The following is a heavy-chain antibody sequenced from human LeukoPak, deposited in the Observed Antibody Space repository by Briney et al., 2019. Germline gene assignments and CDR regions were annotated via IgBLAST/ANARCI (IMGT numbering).Heavy chain of an antibody. D-gene: IGHD6-19*01. CDR3: AKSDSSGWYPYFDY. J-gene: IGHJ4*02. CDR1: GFTFDDYA. V-gene: IGHV3-9*01. Sequence: GGSLRLSCAASGFTFDDYAMHWVRQAPGKGLEGVSGISWNSGSIGYADSVKGRFTISRDNAKNSLYLQMNSLRAEDTALYYCAKSDSSGWYPYFDYWGQGTLVTVSS. CDR2: ISWNSGSI.